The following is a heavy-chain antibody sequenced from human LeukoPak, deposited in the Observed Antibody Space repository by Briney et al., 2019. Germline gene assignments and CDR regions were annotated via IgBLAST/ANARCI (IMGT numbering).Heavy chain of an antibody. CDR2: FDPEDGET. CDR3: ATDSRLEQQLTVERIFDY. J-gene: IGHJ4*02. D-gene: IGHD6-13*01. CDR1: GYTLTELS. Sequence: GASVKVSCKVSGYTLTELSMHWVRQAPGKGLEWMGGFDPEDGETIYAQEFQGRVTMTEDTSTDTAYMELSSLRSEDTAVYYCATDSRLEQQLTVERIFDYWGQGTLVTVSS. V-gene: IGHV1-24*01.